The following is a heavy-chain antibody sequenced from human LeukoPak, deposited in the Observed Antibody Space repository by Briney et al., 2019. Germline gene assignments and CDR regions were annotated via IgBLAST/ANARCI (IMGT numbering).Heavy chain of an antibody. Sequence: GGSLRLSCAASGFTFSSYSMNWVRQAPGKGLEWVSSISSSSSYIYYADSVKGRFTISRDNAKNSLYLQMNSLRAEDTAVYYCARVFFLDSSEDAFDIWGQGTMVTVSS. CDR3: ARVFFLDSSEDAFDI. D-gene: IGHD3-22*01. CDR1: GFTFSSYS. V-gene: IGHV3-21*01. J-gene: IGHJ3*02. CDR2: ISSSSSYI.